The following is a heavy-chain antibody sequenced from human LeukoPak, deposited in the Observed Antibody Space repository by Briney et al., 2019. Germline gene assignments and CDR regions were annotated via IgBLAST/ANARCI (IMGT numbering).Heavy chain of an antibody. D-gene: IGHD6-13*01. J-gene: IGHJ3*02. CDR2: IYPGDSDT. V-gene: IGHV5-51*01. CDR3: ARVKLAAAGNGLAFDI. Sequence: GESLKISCKGSGYSFTSYWIGWVRQMPGKGLEWMGIIYPGDSDTRYSPSFQGQVTISADKSISTAYLQWSSLKASDTAMYYCARVKLAAAGNGLAFDIWGQGTMVTVSS. CDR1: GYSFTSYW.